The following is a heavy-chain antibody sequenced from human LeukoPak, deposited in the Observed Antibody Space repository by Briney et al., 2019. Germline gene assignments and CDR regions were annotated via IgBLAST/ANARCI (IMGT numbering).Heavy chain of an antibody. J-gene: IGHJ6*03. Sequence: PGGSLRLSCAASGFTFSSYAMSWVRQAPGKGLEWVSAISGSGGSTYYADSVKGRFTISRDNSKSTLYLQMNSLRAEDTAVYYCARLPVVPAAIIYYYYYMDVWGKGTTATVSS. CDR1: GFTFSSYA. V-gene: IGHV3-23*01. CDR2: ISGSGGST. D-gene: IGHD2-2*01. CDR3: ARLPVVPAAIIYYYYYMDV.